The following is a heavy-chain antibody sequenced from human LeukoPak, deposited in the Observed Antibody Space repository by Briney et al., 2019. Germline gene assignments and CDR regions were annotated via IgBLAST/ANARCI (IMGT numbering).Heavy chain of an antibody. CDR1: GFTFSSYA. V-gene: IGHV3-30*01. J-gene: IGHJ4*02. D-gene: IGHD3-10*01. Sequence: GGSLRPSCAASGFTFSSYAMHWVRQAPGKGLEWVAVISYDGSNKYYADSVKGRFTISRDNSKNTLYLQMNSLRAEDTAVYYCARDRDGEGYSDYWGQGTLVTVSS. CDR3: ARDRDGEGYSDY. CDR2: ISYDGSNK.